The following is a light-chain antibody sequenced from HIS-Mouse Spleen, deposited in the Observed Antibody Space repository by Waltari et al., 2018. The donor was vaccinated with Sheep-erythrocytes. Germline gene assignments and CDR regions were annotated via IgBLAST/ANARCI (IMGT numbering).Light chain of an antibody. CDR3: QKYNSSLT. J-gene: IGKJ3*01. CDR2: KAS. Sequence: DIQMTQSPSTLSASVGDRVTITCRASQSISSWLAWYQQKPGKAPKLLIYKASSLESGVPSRFSGSGSGTEFTLTISSLQPDDFATYYCQKYNSSLTFGPGTKVDIK. V-gene: IGKV1-5*03. CDR1: QSISSW.